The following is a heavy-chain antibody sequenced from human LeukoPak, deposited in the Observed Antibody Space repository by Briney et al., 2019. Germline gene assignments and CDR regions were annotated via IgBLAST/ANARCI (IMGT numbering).Heavy chain of an antibody. J-gene: IGHJ4*02. CDR1: GYTFTSYG. D-gene: IGHD1-26*01. CDR2: VSAYNGNT. Sequence: ASVKVSCKASGYTFTSYGISWVRQAPGQGLEWMGWVSAYNGNTNYAQKLQGRVTMTTDTSTSTAYMELRSLRSDDTAVYCCARDLVGATADYWGQGTLVTVSS. CDR3: ARDLVGATADY. V-gene: IGHV1-18*01.